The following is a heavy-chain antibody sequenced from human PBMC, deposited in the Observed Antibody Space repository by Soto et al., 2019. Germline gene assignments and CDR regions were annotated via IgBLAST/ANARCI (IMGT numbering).Heavy chain of an antibody. D-gene: IGHD4-4*01. CDR2: ISSSDNTI. Sequence: VGSLRLSCAASGFTFNSYEMNWVRQAPGKGLEWVSYISSSDNTIYYADSVKSRFAISRDNAKNSLYLQMNSLRAEDTAVYYCARLNDYSNYYGMDVWGQGTTVTVSS. CDR3: ARLNDYSNYYGMDV. CDR1: GFTFNSYE. J-gene: IGHJ6*02. V-gene: IGHV3-48*03.